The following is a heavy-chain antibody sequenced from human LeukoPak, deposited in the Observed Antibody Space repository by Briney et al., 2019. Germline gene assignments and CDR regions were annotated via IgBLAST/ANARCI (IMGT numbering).Heavy chain of an antibody. CDR1: GGFISSYY. D-gene: IGHD6-13*01. CDR2: IYSSGST. Sequence: PSETLSLTCTVSGGFISSYYWRGGRQPAGKGVEWVGRIYSSGSTNYSPSLKSRVTISVDTSKNEFSLKLNSVTAADTAVYYCARESTVAGTARYLDSWGQGTLVTVSS. V-gene: IGHV4-4*07. CDR3: ARESTVAGTARYLDS. J-gene: IGHJ4*02.